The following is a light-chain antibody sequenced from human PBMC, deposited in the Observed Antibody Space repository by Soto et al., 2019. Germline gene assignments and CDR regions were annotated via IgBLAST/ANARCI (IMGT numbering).Light chain of an antibody. CDR1: APSIGNHC. J-gene: IGLJ1*01. V-gene: IGLV1-51*01. CDR2: DND. CDR3: GTWDSSLSAGV. Sequence: QSVLTQPASLSGSPGQSITISCSGTAPSIGNHCVSWYQQLPGTAPKLLIYDNDKRPSEIPDRFSGSKSGTSATLGITGLQTGDEADYFCGTWDSSLSAGVFGTGTKVTV.